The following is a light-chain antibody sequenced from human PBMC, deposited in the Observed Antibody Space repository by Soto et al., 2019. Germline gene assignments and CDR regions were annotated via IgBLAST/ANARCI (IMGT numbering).Light chain of an antibody. CDR2: GAS. CDR3: QQYGVSPT. Sequence: EIVLTQSPGTLSLSPGERATLSCRASQTISNTFLAWYQQRPGQAPRLLIYGASGRAAGIPDRFSGSGSGTVFTLSIIRLEPEGFAVYYCQQYGVSPTFGGGTKVEIK. J-gene: IGKJ4*01. CDR1: QTISNTF. V-gene: IGKV3-20*01.